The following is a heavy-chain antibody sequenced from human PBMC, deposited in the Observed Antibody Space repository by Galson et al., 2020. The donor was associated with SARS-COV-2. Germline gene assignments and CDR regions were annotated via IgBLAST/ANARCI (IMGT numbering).Heavy chain of an antibody. CDR3: ATVYCTNGVCYKPEYLQH. V-gene: IGHV1-24*01. CDR1: ELS. CDR2: FDPEDGET. D-gene: IGHD2-8*01. Sequence: ELSMHWVRQAPGKGLEWMGGFDPEDGETIYAQKFQGRVTMTEDTSTDTAYMELSSLRSEDTAVYYCATVYCTNGVCYKPEYLQHGGQGTLDTVSS. J-gene: IGHJ1*01.